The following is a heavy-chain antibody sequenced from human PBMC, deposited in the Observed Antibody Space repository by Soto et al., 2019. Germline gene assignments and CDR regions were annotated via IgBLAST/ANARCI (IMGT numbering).Heavy chain of an antibody. CDR1: GFTFSSYS. D-gene: IGHD3-9*01. J-gene: IGHJ3*02. CDR2: ISSSSSYI. CDR3: ARDSVLRYFDWSRDDAFDI. V-gene: IGHV3-21*01. Sequence: PGGSLRLSCAASGFTFSSYSMNWVRQAPGKGLEWVSSISSSSSYIYYADSVKGRFTISRDNAKNSLYLQMNSLRAEDTAVYYCARDSVLRYFDWSRDDAFDIWGQGTMVTVSS.